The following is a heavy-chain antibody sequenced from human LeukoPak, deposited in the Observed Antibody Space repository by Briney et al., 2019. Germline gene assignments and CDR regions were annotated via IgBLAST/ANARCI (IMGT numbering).Heavy chain of an antibody. CDR2: ISSSSSYI. V-gene: IGHV3-21*01. Sequence: GGTLRLSCAASGFTFSSYGMSWVRQAPGKGLEWVSSISSSSSYIYYADSVKGRFTISRHNAKNSLYLQMNSLRAEDTAVYYCARDLLGYNYYYMDVWGKGTTVTVSS. J-gene: IGHJ6*03. CDR1: GFTFSSYG. CDR3: ARDLLGYNYYYMDV. D-gene: IGHD3-16*02.